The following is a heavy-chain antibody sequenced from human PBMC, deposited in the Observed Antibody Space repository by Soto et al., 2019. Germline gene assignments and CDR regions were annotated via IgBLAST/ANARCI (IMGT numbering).Heavy chain of an antibody. Sequence: GGSLRLSCAASGFTFSSYGMHWVRQAPGKGLEWVAVIWNDGSNKYYADSVKGRFTISRDNSKNTLYLQMNSLRAEDTAVYYCARDFSRGFPYYYYGMDVWGQGTTVTVSS. CDR2: IWNDGSNK. J-gene: IGHJ6*02. CDR3: ARDFSRGFPYYYYGMDV. V-gene: IGHV3-33*01. CDR1: GFTFSSYG.